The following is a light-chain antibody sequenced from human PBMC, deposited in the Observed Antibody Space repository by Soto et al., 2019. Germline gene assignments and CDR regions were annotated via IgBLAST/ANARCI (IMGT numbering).Light chain of an antibody. V-gene: IGLV2-14*03. CDR3: SSYTSSSTLVV. CDR1: SSDIGGYNY. Sequence: QSALTQPASVSRSPGQSITISCTGASSDIGGYNYVSWYQHHPGKAPKLMVYDVTNRHSGVSNRFSGSKSGNTASLTISGLQAEDEADYYCSSYTSSSTLVVFGGGTKLTVL. CDR2: DVT. J-gene: IGLJ2*01.